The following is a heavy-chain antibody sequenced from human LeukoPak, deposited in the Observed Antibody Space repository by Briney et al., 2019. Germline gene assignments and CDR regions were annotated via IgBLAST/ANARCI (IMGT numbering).Heavy chain of an antibody. D-gene: IGHD1-26*01. CDR1: GYTFTGYY. CDR2: IKPNSGGT. Sequence: ASVKVSCKASGYTFTGYYMHWVRQAPGQGLEWMGWIKPNSGGTNYAQKFQGRVTMTRDTSISTAYMELSRLRSDDPAVYYCARGVGATGNWFDPWGQGTLVTVSS. J-gene: IGHJ5*02. V-gene: IGHV1-2*02. CDR3: ARGVGATGNWFDP.